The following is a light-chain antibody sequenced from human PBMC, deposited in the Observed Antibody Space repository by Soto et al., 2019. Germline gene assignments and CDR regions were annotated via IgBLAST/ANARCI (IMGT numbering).Light chain of an antibody. J-gene: IGLJ3*02. CDR1: SSDVGAYKY. Sequence: QSALTQPASASGSPGQSVTISCTGTSSDVGAYKYVSWYQQYPGKAPKLMIYDVTTRPSGVPDRFSGSKSGNTASLTVSGLQAEDEADYYCTSYVGNDIWVFGGGTKLTVL. CDR3: TSYVGNDIWV. V-gene: IGLV2-8*01. CDR2: DVT.